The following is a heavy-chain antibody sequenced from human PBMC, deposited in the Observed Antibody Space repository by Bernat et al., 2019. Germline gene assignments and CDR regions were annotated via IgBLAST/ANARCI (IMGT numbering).Heavy chain of an antibody. V-gene: IGHV3-23*04. CDR1: GFTFNTYA. Sequence: EVQLVESGGGLAQPGGSLRLSCAASGFTFNTYAMLWVRQSPGKGLEWVSAISGSGGSTYYADSVRGRFTISRDNSKNTLYLQISSLRVEDTAVYYCASDSGYDVDYWGQGTLVTVSS. CDR2: ISGSGGST. D-gene: IGHD5-12*01. J-gene: IGHJ4*02. CDR3: ASDSGYDVDY.